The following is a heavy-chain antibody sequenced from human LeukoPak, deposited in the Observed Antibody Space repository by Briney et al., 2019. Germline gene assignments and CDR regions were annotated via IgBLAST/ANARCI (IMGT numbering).Heavy chain of an antibody. Sequence: SVSVSFMASGGIFISYAISWVRQAPGQGLEWMGRIIPRLGIANYVQKFQGRVTITADKSTGTAYMDLSSLRSEATAVYSCARDLPPFYFDYWGQGTLVTVSS. CDR3: ARDLPPFYFDY. V-gene: IGHV1-69*04. CDR1: GGIFISYA. J-gene: IGHJ4*02. CDR2: IIPRLGIA.